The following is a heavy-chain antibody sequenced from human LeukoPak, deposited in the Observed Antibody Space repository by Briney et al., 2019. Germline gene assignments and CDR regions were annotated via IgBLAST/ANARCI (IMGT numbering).Heavy chain of an antibody. J-gene: IGHJ3*02. CDR1: GFTFXSYA. CDR2: ISYDGSNK. Sequence: XAXXGFTFXSYAMHWVRQAPGKGLEWVAVISYDGSNKYYADSVKGRFTISRDNSKNTLYLQMNRLRAEETAVYYCXXXXXXXXXXXXXDIWGQXTXVTVSS. CDR3: XXXXXXXXXXXXXDI. V-gene: IGHV3-30*04.